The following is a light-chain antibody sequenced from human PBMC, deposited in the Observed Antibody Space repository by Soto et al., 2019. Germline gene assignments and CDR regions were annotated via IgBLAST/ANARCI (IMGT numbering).Light chain of an antibody. V-gene: IGKV3-11*01. CDR1: QSVSSY. CDR3: QQRSNWPLLT. CDR2: DAS. Sequence: EIVLTQSPATLCFSPVERSTLSCRASQSVSSYLAWYQQKPGQAPRLLIYDASNRATGIPARFSGSGSGTDFTLTISSLEPEDFAVYYCQQRSNWPLLTFGGGTKVDIK. J-gene: IGKJ4*01.